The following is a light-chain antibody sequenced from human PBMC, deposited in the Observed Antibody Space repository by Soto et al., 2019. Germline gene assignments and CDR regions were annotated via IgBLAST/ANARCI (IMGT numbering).Light chain of an antibody. J-gene: IGKJ1*01. CDR2: AAS. V-gene: IGKV1-39*01. Sequence: DIQMTQSASSLSACVGGRITITCRASQSISSYLNWYQQKPGKAPKLLIYAASSLQSGVPSRFSGSGSGTDFTITISSLQREDFANYYSQQSYSTPTFLRGTKVEIK. CDR3: QQSYSTPT. CDR1: QSISSY.